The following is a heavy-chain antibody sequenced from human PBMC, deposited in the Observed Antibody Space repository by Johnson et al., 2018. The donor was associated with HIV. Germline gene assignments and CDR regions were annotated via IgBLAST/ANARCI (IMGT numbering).Heavy chain of an antibody. CDR1: GFTFSTYA. D-gene: IGHD2-2*01. J-gene: IGHJ3*02. Sequence: QVQLVESGGGLVQPGGSLRLSCAASGFTFSTYAMHWVRQAPGKGLEWVAVITYDGIYKYYAGSVKGRFTIPRDNSKNTLYLQMNSLRAEDTAVYYCASLPGDAFDIWGQGTMVTVSS. V-gene: IGHV3-30*04. CDR2: ITYDGIYK. CDR3: ASLPGDAFDI.